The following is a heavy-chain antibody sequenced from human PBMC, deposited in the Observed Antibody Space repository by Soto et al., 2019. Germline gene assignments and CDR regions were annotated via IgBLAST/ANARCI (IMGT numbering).Heavy chain of an antibody. CDR1: GFSLSNARMG. J-gene: IGHJ4*02. CDR3: ARAFITMVRGVISTLYYFDY. CDR2: IFSNDEK. D-gene: IGHD3-10*01. V-gene: IGHV2-26*01. Sequence: SGPTLVNPTETLTLTCTVSGFSLSNARMGVSWIRQPPGKALEWLAHIFSNDEKSYSTSLKSRLTISKDTSKSQVVLTMTNMDPVDTATYYCARAFITMVRGVISTLYYFDYWGQGTLVTVSS.